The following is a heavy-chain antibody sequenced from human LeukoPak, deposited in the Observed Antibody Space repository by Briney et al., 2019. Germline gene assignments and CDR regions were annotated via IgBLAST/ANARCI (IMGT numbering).Heavy chain of an antibody. J-gene: IGHJ4*02. CDR2: LNPQSGNT. Sequence: GASVKVSCKAFEYTFITYDIIWVRQAAGQGLEWMGWLNPQSGNTGFTANFQGRVTLTMDSSISTAYMELRSLRFDDTAVYYCARGPWFRSLLGYCADGVCYPSYWGQGTLVTVSS. D-gene: IGHD2-8*01. CDR1: EYTFITYD. V-gene: IGHV1-8*01. CDR3: ARGPWFRSLLGYCADGVCYPSY.